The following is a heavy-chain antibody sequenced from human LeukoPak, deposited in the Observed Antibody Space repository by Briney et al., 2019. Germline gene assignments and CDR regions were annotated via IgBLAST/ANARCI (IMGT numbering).Heavy chain of an antibody. CDR3: VPSFYDILTGVNWFDT. J-gene: IGHJ5*02. CDR1: GYTFTNYD. D-gene: IGHD3-9*01. CDR2: MNPDSGNT. V-gene: IGHV1-8*01. Sequence: GASVKVSCKASGYTFTNYDINWVRQATGQGLEWVGWMNPDSGNTGFAQKFQGRVTMTRNTSISTAYMELNSLRSEDTAVYYCVPSFYDILTGVNWFDTWGQGTLVTVSS.